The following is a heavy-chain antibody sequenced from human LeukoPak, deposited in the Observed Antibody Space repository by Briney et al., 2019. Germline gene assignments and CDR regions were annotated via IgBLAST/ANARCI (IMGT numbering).Heavy chain of an antibody. D-gene: IGHD6-19*01. CDR1: GFTFSSYW. Sequence: PGGSLRLSCAASGFTFSSYWMNWVRQAPGKGLVWVSRINSDGSSTNYTDSVKGRFTISRDNAKNTLYLQMNSLRAEDTAMYYCARVGLYSSGWSAWGQGTLVTVSS. CDR3: ARVGLYSSGWSA. CDR2: INSDGSST. J-gene: IGHJ4*02. V-gene: IGHV3-74*01.